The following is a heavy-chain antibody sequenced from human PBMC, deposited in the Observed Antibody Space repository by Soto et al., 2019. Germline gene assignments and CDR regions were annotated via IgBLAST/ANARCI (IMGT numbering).Heavy chain of an antibody. Sequence: QVQLVQSGAEVKKPGASVMVSCKGSGYSFITYGMSWVRQAPGQGLEWVGWISTYNGNTKYVESLQGRATMTTDTTTGTGYMELRSLRSAPTAAYYCARGPTDYYDKSGDYFLDYWGQGALVTVSP. J-gene: IGHJ4*02. CDR2: ISTYNGNT. CDR3: ARGPTDYYDKSGDYFLDY. V-gene: IGHV1-18*01. D-gene: IGHD3-22*01. CDR1: GYSFITYG.